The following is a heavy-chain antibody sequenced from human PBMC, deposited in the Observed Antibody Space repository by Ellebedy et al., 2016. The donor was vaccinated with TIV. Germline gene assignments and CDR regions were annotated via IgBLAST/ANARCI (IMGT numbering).Heavy chain of an antibody. CDR3: ARTYSGINYWYFDV. CDR2: IKPDGNEK. Sequence: PGGSLRLSCVGYGFSLSNAWMRPVCPAPGTALEWVATIKPDGNEKYYVDSEKGRFIISRDNAKSSLFLQLNSLRVEDTAVYYCARTYSGINYWYFDVWGRGTLVTVSA. V-gene: IGHV3-7*01. CDR1: GFSLSNAW. D-gene: IGHD1-26*01. J-gene: IGHJ2*01.